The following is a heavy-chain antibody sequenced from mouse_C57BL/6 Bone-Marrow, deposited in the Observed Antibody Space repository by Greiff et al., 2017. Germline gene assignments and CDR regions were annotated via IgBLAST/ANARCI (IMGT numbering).Heavy chain of an antibody. D-gene: IGHD4-1*01. V-gene: IGHV5-9*01. CDR2: ISGGGGNT. J-gene: IGHJ4*01. Sequence: EVQGVESGGGLVKPGGSLKLSCAASGFTFSSYTMSWVRQTPEKRLEWVATISGGGGNTYYPDSVKGRFTISRDNAKNTLYLQMSSLRSEDTALYYCATNWDVYYAMGYWGQGTSVTVSS. CDR3: ATNWDVYYAMGY. CDR1: GFTFSSYT.